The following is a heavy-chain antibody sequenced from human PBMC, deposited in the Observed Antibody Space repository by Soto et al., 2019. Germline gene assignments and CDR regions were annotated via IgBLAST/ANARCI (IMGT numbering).Heavy chain of an antibody. CDR3: ARDSGRGWFDP. V-gene: IGHV4-59*01. CDR1: GSSISSYY. J-gene: IGHJ5*02. D-gene: IGHD3-10*01. CDR2: IYYSGST. Sequence: SETLSLTCTVSGSSISSYYWSWIRQPPGKGLEWIGYIYYSGSTNCNPSLKSRVTISVDTSKNQFSLKLSSVTAADTAVYYCARDSGRGWFDPWGQGTLVTVSS.